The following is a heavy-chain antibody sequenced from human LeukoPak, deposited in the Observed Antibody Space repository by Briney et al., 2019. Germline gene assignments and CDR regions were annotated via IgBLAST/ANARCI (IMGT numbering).Heavy chain of an antibody. J-gene: IGHJ4*02. CDR1: GFTFSLYS. V-gene: IGHV3-21*04. CDR2: ISNSGSDI. D-gene: IGHD5-12*01. CDR3: AINGGGDSGYGNFDY. Sequence: GGSLRLSCAGSGFTFSLYSMHWVRQAPGKGLEWVSSISNSGSDIYYRDSVKGRFTTSRDNPKNSLYLQMNSLRAEDTAFYYCAINGGGDSGYGNFDYWGQGTLVTVSS.